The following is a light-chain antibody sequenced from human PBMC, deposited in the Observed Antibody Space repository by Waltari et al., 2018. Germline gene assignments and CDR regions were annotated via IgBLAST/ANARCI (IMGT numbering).Light chain of an antibody. Sequence: DIVMPQTPLSLSVTPGQPASISCKSSQSLVHRDGKTYLYWYFQKAGQPPQLIIYEDSNRVFGVPDRFSGSGSATDVTLKISRVAAEDVGIFYCRQSLLVPLTFGGGTKVEFK. J-gene: IGKJ4*02. CDR2: EDS. V-gene: IGKV2D-29*01. CDR3: RQSLLVPLT. CDR1: QSLVHRDGKTY.